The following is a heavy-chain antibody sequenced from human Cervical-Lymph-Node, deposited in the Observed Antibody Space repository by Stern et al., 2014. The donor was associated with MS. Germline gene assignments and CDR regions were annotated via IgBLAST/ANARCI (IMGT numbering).Heavy chain of an antibody. J-gene: IGHJ5*02. CDR3: ARGWLAS. D-gene: IGHD6-19*01. Sequence: EDQLVESGGGLVQPGGSLRLSCVISGFTVNSNYMTWARQAPGKGLECVSVIDSGGSTYYADSVKGRFTISRDNSKNTLFLQMNSLRPEDTAVYFCARGWLASWGQGTLVTVSS. V-gene: IGHV3-66*02. CDR2: IDSGGST. CDR1: GFTVNSNY.